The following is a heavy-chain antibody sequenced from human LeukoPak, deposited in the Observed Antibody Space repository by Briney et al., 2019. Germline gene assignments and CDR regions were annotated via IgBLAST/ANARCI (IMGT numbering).Heavy chain of an antibody. CDR1: GGSIRSYY. V-gene: IGHV4-59*08. CDR2: IYYSGST. Sequence: PSETLSLTCTVSGGSIRSYYWTWIRQPPGRGLDWIGYIYYSGSTNYNPSLKSRVVISIDASKNEFSLKLSSVTAADTAIYYCARHARNVYNPIDYWGQGTLVTVSS. CDR3: ARHARNVYNPIDY. D-gene: IGHD5-24*01. J-gene: IGHJ4*02.